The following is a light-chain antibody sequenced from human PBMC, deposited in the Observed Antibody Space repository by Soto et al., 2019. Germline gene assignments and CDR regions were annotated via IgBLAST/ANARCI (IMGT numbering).Light chain of an antibody. Sequence: QSALTQPASVSGSPGQSITISCTGTSSDVGTYSFVSWYQHHPGKAPKLMIFGASKRPSGVAIRFSGSKSGNTASLTISGLQAEDEADYYCCSYTSSTVVFGGGTKLTVL. CDR3: CSYTSSTVV. CDR1: SSDVGTYSF. J-gene: IGLJ2*01. V-gene: IGLV2-23*01. CDR2: GAS.